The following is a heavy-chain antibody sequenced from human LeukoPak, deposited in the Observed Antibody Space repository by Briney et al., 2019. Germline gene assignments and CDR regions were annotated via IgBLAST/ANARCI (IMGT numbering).Heavy chain of an antibody. CDR1: GGSICSYY. J-gene: IGHJ3*02. CDR3: ATTTVTTFSGDAFDI. V-gene: IGHV4-4*07. CDR2: IYTSGST. D-gene: IGHD4-17*01. Sequence: SETLSLTCTVSGGSICSYYWSWIRQPAGKGLEWIGRIYTSGSTNYNPSLKSRVTMSVDTSKNQFSLKLSSVTAADTAVYYCATTTVTTFSGDAFDIWGQGTMVTVSS.